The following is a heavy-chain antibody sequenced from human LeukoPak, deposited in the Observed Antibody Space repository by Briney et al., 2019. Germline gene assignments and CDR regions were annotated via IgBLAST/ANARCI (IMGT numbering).Heavy chain of an antibody. CDR2: IYTSGST. D-gene: IGHD3-10*01. V-gene: IGHV4-4*07. CDR3: ARDGHYYGSGSYSDY. CDR1: GGSISSYY. Sequence: SETLSLTCTVSGGSISSYYWSWIRQPAGKGLEWIGRIYTSGSTNYNPSLKSRVTMSVDTSKNQFSLKLSSVTAADTAVYYCARDGHYYGSGSYSDYWGQGTLVTVSS. J-gene: IGHJ4*02.